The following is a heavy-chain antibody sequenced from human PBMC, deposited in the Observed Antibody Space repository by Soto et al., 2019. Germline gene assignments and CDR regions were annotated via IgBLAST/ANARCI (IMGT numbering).Heavy chain of an antibody. CDR1: GGSFSGYY. Sequence: SETLSLTCAVYGGSFSGYYWSWIRQPPGKGLERIGEINHSGSTNYNPSLKSRVTISVDRSKNQFTLQLSSVTVADTAVYYCETSYGNAWYTYWGQGTQVTVSS. CDR3: ETSYGNAWYTY. J-gene: IGHJ4*02. D-gene: IGHD6-13*01. V-gene: IGHV4-34*01. CDR2: INHSGST.